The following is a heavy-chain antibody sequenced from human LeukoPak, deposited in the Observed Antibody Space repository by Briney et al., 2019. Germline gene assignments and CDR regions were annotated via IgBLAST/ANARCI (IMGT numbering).Heavy chain of an antibody. Sequence: PSETLSLTCTVSGGSISSYYWSWIRQPAGKGLEWIGRIYTSGSTNYNPSLKSRVTMSVDTSKNQFSLKLSSVTAADTAVYHCASEIKSPLPFYYFDYWGQGTLVTVSS. D-gene: IGHD2/OR15-2a*01. CDR3: ASEIKSPLPFYYFDY. CDR2: IYTSGST. CDR1: GGSISSYY. J-gene: IGHJ4*02. V-gene: IGHV4-4*07.